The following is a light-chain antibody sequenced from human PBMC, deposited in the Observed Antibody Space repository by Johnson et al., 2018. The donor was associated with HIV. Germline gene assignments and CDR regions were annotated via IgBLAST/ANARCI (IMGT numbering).Light chain of an antibody. Sequence: QSVLTQPPSVSAAPGQKVTISCSGSSSNIGNNYVSWYQQLPGTAPKLLIYENNQRPSGIPDRFPGSKSGTSDTTVITGLQTGEEADYSCGTWDRSLSAGGVFGTGTKVTVL. CDR1: SSNIGNNY. CDR2: ENN. V-gene: IGLV1-51*02. J-gene: IGLJ1*01. CDR3: GTWDRSLSAGGV.